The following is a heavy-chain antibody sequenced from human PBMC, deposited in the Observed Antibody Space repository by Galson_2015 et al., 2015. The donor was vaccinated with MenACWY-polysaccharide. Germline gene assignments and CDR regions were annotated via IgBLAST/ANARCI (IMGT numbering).Heavy chain of an antibody. CDR3: ARESSRIVFHAFDI. V-gene: IGHV3-33*01. D-gene: IGHD6-19*01. CDR2: IRKVGSPK. Sequence: SLRLSCAASGLTFRSSGMHWVRQAPGRGREGVAVIRKVGSPKTYEDPVKGRSTISRDNSKTTLYLEMNSLRVEDTAVYYCARESSRIVFHAFDIWGQGTMVTVSS. J-gene: IGHJ3*02. CDR1: GLTFRSSG.